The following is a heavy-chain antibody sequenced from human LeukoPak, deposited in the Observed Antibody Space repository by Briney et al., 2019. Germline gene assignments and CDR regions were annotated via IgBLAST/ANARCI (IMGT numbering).Heavy chain of an antibody. Sequence: GGSLRLSCAASGFTFSSYSMNWVRQAPGKGLEWVSYISSSSSTIYYADSVKGRFTISRDNSKNTLYLQMNSLRAEDTAVYYCAKGYYYDSSGYLWAFDYWGQGTLVTVSS. CDR2: ISSSSSTI. D-gene: IGHD3-22*01. CDR1: GFTFSSYS. V-gene: IGHV3-48*01. J-gene: IGHJ4*02. CDR3: AKGYYYDSSGYLWAFDY.